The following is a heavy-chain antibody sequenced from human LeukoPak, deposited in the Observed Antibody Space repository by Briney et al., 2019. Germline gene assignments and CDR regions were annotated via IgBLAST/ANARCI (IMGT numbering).Heavy chain of an antibody. V-gene: IGHV7-4-1*02. Sequence: GASVKISCKASGYTFTNYAMNWVRQAPGQGLEWMGWINTNTGNPTYAQGFTGRFVFTLDTSVSTAYLQISSLKAEDTAVYYCARGNRKIAVDIWGQGTLVTVSS. J-gene: IGHJ4*02. D-gene: IGHD6-19*01. CDR1: GYTFTNYA. CDR2: INTNTGNP. CDR3: ARGNRKIAVDI.